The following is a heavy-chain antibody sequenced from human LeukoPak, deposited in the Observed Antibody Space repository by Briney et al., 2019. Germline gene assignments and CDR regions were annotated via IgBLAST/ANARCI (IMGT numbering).Heavy chain of an antibody. D-gene: IGHD2-15*01. CDR3: AGGRPRGYCSGGSCYHNFDY. J-gene: IGHJ4*02. V-gene: IGHV1-69*06. CDR1: GATFISYA. Sequence: SVKVSCKASGATFISYAMSWVRQAPGQGLEWMGGIIPIFGTANYAQKFQGRVTITADKSTSTAYMEVSGLRSEDTAVYYCAGGRPRGYCSGGSCYHNFDYWGQGTLVTVSS. CDR2: IIPIFGTA.